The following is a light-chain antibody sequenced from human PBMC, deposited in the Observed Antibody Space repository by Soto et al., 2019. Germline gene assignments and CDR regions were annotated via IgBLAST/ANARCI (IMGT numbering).Light chain of an antibody. CDR1: QSVSSN. CDR3: QQYNNWAPIT. V-gene: IGKV3-15*01. CDR2: GAS. Sequence: EIVMTQSPATLSVSPGERATLSCRASQSVSSNLAWYQQKPGQAPRLLIYGASTRATGIPARFSGSGSGTQFTLSISGLQSEDVAVYYCQQYNNWAPITFGQGTRLEIK. J-gene: IGKJ5*01.